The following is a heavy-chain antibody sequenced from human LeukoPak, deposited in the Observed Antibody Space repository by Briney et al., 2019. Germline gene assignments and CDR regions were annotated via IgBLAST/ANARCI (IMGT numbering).Heavy chain of an antibody. CDR3: AREPVVGYDFWSGYYTGEDDY. D-gene: IGHD3-3*01. Sequence: GRSLRLSCAASGFTFSSHGMHWVRQAPGKGLEWVANIKQDGSEKYYVDSVKGRFTISRDNAKNSLYLQMNSLRAEDTAVYYCAREPVVGYDFWSGYYTGEDDYWGQGTLVTVSS. V-gene: IGHV3-7*01. J-gene: IGHJ4*02. CDR2: IKQDGSEK. CDR1: GFTFSSHG.